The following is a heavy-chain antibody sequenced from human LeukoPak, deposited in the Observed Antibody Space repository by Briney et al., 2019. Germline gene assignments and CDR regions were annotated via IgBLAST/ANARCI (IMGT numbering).Heavy chain of an antibody. CDR1: AYTFTVYY. CDR3: ARVVHSGGDY. Sequence: ASVTVSFTASAYTFTVYYMHWVRQAPGQGLGWMGWINPNSGGTNYAQKFQGRVTMTRDTSISTAYMELSSLRSDDTAVYYCARVVHSGGDYWGQGTLVTVSS. CDR2: INPNSGGT. D-gene: IGHD3-10*01. V-gene: IGHV1-2*02. J-gene: IGHJ4*02.